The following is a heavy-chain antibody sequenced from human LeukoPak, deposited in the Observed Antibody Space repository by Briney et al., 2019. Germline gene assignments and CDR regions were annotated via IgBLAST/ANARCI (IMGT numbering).Heavy chain of an antibody. J-gene: IGHJ4*02. Sequence: GGSLRLSCAASGSTFSSYGMHWVRQAPGKGLEWVAFIRYDGSNKYYADSVKGRFTISRDNSKNTLYLQMNSLRAEDTAVYYCASTSSSWSSPPDYWGQGTLVTVSS. D-gene: IGHD6-13*01. CDR1: GSTFSSYG. CDR3: ASTSSSWSSPPDY. CDR2: IRYDGSNK. V-gene: IGHV3-30*02.